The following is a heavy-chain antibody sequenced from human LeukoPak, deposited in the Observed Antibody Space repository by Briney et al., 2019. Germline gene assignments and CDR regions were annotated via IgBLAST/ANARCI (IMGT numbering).Heavy chain of an antibody. Sequence: ASVKVSCEASGYTFTGYYMHWVRQAPGQGLEWMGRINPNSGGTNYAQKFQGRVTMTRDTSISTAYMELSRLRSDDTAVYYCARTFMITFGGVIDPFDYWGQGTLVTVSS. CDR1: GYTFTGYY. D-gene: IGHD3-16*02. J-gene: IGHJ4*02. CDR3: ARTFMITFGGVIDPFDY. V-gene: IGHV1-2*06. CDR2: INPNSGGT.